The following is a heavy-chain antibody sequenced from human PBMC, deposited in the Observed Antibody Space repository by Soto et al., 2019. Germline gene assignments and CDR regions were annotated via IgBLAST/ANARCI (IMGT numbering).Heavy chain of an antibody. Sequence: GGSLRLSCAASGFTFSSYSMNWVRQAPGKGLEWVSSISSSSSYIYYANSVKGRFTISRDNAKNSLYLQMNSLRAEDTAVYYCARDLEGGRAPAAMSRFDYWGQGTLVTVSS. CDR2: ISSSSSYI. D-gene: IGHD2-2*01. CDR3: ARDLEGGRAPAAMSRFDY. V-gene: IGHV3-21*01. CDR1: GFTFSSYS. J-gene: IGHJ4*02.